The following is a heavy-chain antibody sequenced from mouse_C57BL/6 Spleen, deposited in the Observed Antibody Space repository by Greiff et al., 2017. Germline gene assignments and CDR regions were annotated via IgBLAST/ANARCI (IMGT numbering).Heavy chain of an antibody. J-gene: IGHJ3*01. V-gene: IGHV14-4*01. CDR2: IDPENGDT. Sequence: VQLQQSGAELVRPGASVKLSCTASGFNIKDDYMHWVKQRPEQGLEWIGWIDPENGDTEYASKFQGKATITADTSSNTAYLQRSSLTSEDTAVYYCATRSTMVTTREFAYWGQGTLVTVSA. CDR3: ATRSTMVTTREFAY. D-gene: IGHD2-2*01. CDR1: GFNIKDDY.